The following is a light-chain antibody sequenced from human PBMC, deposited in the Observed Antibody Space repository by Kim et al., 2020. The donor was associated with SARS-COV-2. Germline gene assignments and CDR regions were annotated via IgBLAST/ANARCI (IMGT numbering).Light chain of an antibody. V-gene: IGKV1-27*01. CDR1: QGISNS. CDR2: AAS. J-gene: IGKJ1*01. CDR3: QKYNSAPWT. Sequence: DIQMTQSPSSLSASVGDRVAITCRASQGISNSLAWYQQKPGKVPKLLIYAASTLQSGVPSRFSGSASGTDFTLTISSLQPEDVATYYCQKYNSAPWTFGQGTKVDIK.